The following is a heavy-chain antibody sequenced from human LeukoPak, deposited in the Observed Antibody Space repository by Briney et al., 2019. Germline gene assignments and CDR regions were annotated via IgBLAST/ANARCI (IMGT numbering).Heavy chain of an antibody. D-gene: IGHD4-11*01. CDR3: ARASYSNYEGHMGY. Sequence: SVKVSCKASGGTFSSYTISWVRQAPGQGLEWMGRIIPILGIANYTQKFQGRVTITADKSASTAYMELSSLRSEDTAVYYCARASYSNYEGHMGYWGQGTLVTVSS. CDR1: GGTFSSYT. V-gene: IGHV1-69*02. CDR2: IIPILGIA. J-gene: IGHJ4*02.